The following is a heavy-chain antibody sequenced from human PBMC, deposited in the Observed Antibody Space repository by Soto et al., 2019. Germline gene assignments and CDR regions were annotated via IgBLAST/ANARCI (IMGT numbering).Heavy chain of an antibody. Sequence: GGSLRLSCAASGFTLSNYGMHWVRQAPGKGLEWVAVLRDDADDAYYADSVKGRFTISRDNSKNTLYLQMNYLRAEDTAVYYCARPYSSNSNWFDPWGQGTLATVSS. CDR3: ARPYSSNSNWFDP. CDR2: LRDDADDA. J-gene: IGHJ5*02. CDR1: GFTLSNYG. V-gene: IGHV3-33*01. D-gene: IGHD6-19*01.